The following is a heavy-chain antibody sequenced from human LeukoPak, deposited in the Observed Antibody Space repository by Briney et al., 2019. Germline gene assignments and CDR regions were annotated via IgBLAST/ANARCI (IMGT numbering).Heavy chain of an antibody. Sequence: GGSLRLSCAASGFTFSTYAMSWVRQAPGQGLEWVSSISSSSSYITYADSVKGRFTISRDNAKNSVYLQMNSLRAEDTAVYYCARDWAAVAGRYFDYWGQGTLVTVSS. CDR3: ARDWAAVAGRYFDY. D-gene: IGHD6-19*01. CDR2: ISSSSSYI. V-gene: IGHV3-21*01. J-gene: IGHJ4*02. CDR1: GFTFSTYA.